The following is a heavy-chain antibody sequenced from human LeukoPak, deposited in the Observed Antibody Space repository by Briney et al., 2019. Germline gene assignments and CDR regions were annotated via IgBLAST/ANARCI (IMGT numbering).Heavy chain of an antibody. V-gene: IGHV4-4*07. CDR1: GGSISSYY. CDR2: IYTSGST. CDR3: AREASTVTSRALDY. J-gene: IGHJ4*02. D-gene: IGHD4-11*01. Sequence: SETLSLTCTVSGGSISSYYWSWIRQPAGKGLEWIGRIYTSGSTNYNPSLKSRVTMSVDTSKNQFSLKLSSVTAADTAVYYCAREASTVTSRALDYWGQGTLVTVSS.